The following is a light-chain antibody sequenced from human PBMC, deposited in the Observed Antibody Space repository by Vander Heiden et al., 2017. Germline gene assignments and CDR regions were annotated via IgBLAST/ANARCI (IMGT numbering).Light chain of an antibody. Sequence: DIQMTQSPSTLSASVGDRVTITCRASQSISTWLAWYQQKPGRAPKLLIYKASSLESAVPPRFSGSGSGTEFTLTISSLQPDDFATYYCQQYDSFSRTFGQGIKVEI. J-gene: IGKJ1*01. CDR2: KAS. V-gene: IGKV1-5*03. CDR3: QQYDSFSRT. CDR1: QSISTW.